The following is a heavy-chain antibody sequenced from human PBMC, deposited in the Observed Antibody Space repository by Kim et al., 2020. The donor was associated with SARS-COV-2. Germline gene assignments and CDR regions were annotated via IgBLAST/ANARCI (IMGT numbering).Heavy chain of an antibody. J-gene: IGHJ4*02. CDR2: ISSDVGSK. V-gene: IGHV3-23*01. D-gene: IGHD6-13*01. Sequence: GGSLRLSCVASGFTFSSFAMTWVRQAPGKGLEWVSIISSDVGSKYYADSVKGRFTISRDNSKNTLYLQMNSLRADDTAVYYCAKVWWRGQQDLFDSWGQGTLVTVSS. CDR1: GFTFSSFA. CDR3: AKVWWRGQQDLFDS.